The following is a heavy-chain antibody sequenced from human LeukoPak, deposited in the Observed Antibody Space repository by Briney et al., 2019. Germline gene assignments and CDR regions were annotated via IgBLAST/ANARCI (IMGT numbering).Heavy chain of an antibody. D-gene: IGHD6-19*01. CDR3: AKGKGSSSSSIGW. Sequence: SETLSLTCAVSGYSISSGYYWGWIRQPPGKRLEWIGSIYHSGSTYYNPSLKSRVTISVDTSKNQFSLKLSSVTAADTAVYYCAKGKGSSSSSIGWWGQGTLVTVSS. J-gene: IGHJ4*02. CDR2: IYHSGST. CDR1: GYSISSGYY. V-gene: IGHV4-38-2*01.